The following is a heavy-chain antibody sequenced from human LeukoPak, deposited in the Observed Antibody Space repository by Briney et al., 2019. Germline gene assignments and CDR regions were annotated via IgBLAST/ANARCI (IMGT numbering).Heavy chain of an antibody. Sequence: ASVKVSCKASGYTFTGYYMHWVRQAPGQGLEWMGWINPNSGGTNYAQKFQGRVTMTRDTSISTAYMELSRLRSDDTAVYYCATYSGSYGAYYYYYMDDWGKGTTVTISS. V-gene: IGHV1-2*02. CDR2: INPNSGGT. CDR3: ATYSGSYGAYYYYYMDD. CDR1: GYTFTGYY. D-gene: IGHD1-26*01. J-gene: IGHJ6*03.